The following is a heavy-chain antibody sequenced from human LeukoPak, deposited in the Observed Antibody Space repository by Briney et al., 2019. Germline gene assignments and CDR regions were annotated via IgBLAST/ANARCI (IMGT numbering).Heavy chain of an antibody. CDR1: GFTFSSYG. J-gene: IGHJ6*02. CDR3: AAGRDIVVVPAASYYYYGMDV. Sequence: GGSLRLSCAASGFTFSSYGMHWVRQAPGKGLEWVAVIWYDGSNKYYADSVKGRFTISRDNSKNTLYLQMNSLRAEDTAVYYCAAGRDIVVVPAASYYYYGMDVWGQGTTVTVSS. V-gene: IGHV3-33*01. D-gene: IGHD2-2*01. CDR2: IWYDGSNK.